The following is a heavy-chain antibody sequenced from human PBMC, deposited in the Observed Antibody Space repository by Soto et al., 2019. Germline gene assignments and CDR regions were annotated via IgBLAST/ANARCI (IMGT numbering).Heavy chain of an antibody. CDR1: GFTFSSYA. CDR3: ARDGIAVAGTSYGMDV. CDR2: ISYDGSNK. D-gene: IGHD6-19*01. Sequence: QVQLVESGGGVVQPGRSLRLSCAASGFTFSSYAMHWVRQAPGKGLEWVAVISYDGSNKYYADSVKGRFTISRDNSKNTLYLQMNSPRAEDTAVYYCARDGIAVAGTSYGMDVWGQGTTVTVSS. V-gene: IGHV3-30-3*01. J-gene: IGHJ6*02.